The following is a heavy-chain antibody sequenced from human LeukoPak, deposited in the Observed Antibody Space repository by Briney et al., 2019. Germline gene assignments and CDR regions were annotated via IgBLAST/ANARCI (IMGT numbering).Heavy chain of an antibody. Sequence: PGGSLRLSCAASGFTFSDYSMNWLRQAPGKGLEWVSYISSSSGTIYYADSVKGRFTISRDNAKNSLYLQMNSLRDEDTAVYYCARALLDVQYYSDFWGQGTLVTISS. J-gene: IGHJ4*02. D-gene: IGHD1-1*01. CDR3: ARALLDVQYYSDF. CDR2: ISSSSGTI. CDR1: GFTFSDYS. V-gene: IGHV3-48*02.